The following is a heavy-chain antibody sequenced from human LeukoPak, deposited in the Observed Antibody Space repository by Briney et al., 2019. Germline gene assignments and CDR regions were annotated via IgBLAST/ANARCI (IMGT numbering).Heavy chain of an antibody. J-gene: IGHJ4*02. CDR3: ARAGCSSHSCYANY. D-gene: IGHD2-2*01. CDR2: ISYDGSNK. V-gene: IGHV3-30*03. Sequence: PGRSLTLSCAASGFTFSSYVMHWVRQAPGKGLEWVGVISYDGSNKYYADSVKGRFTISRDNSKNTLYLQMNSLRAEDTAVYYCARAGCSSHSCYANYWGQGTLVTVCS. CDR1: GFTFSSYV.